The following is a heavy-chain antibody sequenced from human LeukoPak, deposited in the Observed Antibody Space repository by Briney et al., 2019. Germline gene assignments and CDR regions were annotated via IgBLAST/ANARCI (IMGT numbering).Heavy chain of an antibody. V-gene: IGHV3-30*02. J-gene: IGHJ4*02. CDR2: IRYDGSKE. Sequence: GGSLRLSCAASGFSFSSYGMHWVRQAPGKGLAWVAFIRYDGSKEYYADSVKGRFTISRDNSKNTLYLLMNSLRTEDTAVYFCAKVEYTSSWYGVGSLDYWGQGTLVTVSS. CDR1: GFSFSSYG. CDR3: AKVEYTSSWYGVGSLDY. D-gene: IGHD6-13*01.